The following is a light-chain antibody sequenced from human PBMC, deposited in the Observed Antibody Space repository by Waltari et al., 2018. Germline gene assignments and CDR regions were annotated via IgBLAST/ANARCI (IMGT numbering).Light chain of an antibody. Sequence: QSVLTQPPSVSGAPGQRVTISCTGRSSNIGAGYDVHWYQQLPGTAPKLLIYGTINRPSGVPDRFAGSKSGTPASLAITGLQAEDEADYYCQSYDSSLVFGGGTKLTVL. CDR3: QSYDSSLV. V-gene: IGLV1-40*01. CDR2: GTI. CDR1: SSNIGAGYD. J-gene: IGLJ2*01.